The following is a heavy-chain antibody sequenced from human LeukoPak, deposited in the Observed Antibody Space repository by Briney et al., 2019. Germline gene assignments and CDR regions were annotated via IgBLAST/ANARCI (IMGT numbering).Heavy chain of an antibody. CDR1: GFTFSSYA. Sequence: GGSLRLSCAASGFTFSSYAMSWVRQAPGKGLEWVSAISGSGGSTYYADSVKGRFTISRDNAKNTLYPQMNSLRAEDTAVYYCARAQQITMVRENWFDPWGQGTLVTVSS. CDR3: ARAQQITMVRENWFDP. D-gene: IGHD3-10*01. J-gene: IGHJ5*02. V-gene: IGHV3-23*01. CDR2: ISGSGGST.